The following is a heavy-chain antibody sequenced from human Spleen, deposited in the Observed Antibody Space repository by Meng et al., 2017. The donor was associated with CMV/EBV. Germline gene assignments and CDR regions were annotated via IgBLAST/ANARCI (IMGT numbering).Heavy chain of an antibody. Sequence: GPGLCDLSETPPLTRPVYCGSFSGYYWSWLRQPPGKGLECIGKINHSGSTNYNPSLKSRVTISVDTPKNQFSLKLSSVTAADTAVYYCCSRRFGEWGYWGQGTLVTVSS. V-gene: IGHV4-34*01. CDR2: INHSGST. D-gene: IGHD3-10*01. CDR3: CSRRFGEWGY. J-gene: IGHJ4*02. CDR1: CGSFSGYY.